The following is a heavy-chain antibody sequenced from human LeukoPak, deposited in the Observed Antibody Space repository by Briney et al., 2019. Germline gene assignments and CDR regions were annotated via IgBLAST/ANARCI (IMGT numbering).Heavy chain of an antibody. Sequence: GGSLRLSCAASGFTFSSYWMNWARQAPGKGLEWVASINHNGNVNYYVDSVKGRFTISRDNAKNSLYLQMSNLRAEDTAVYYCARGKITMVRGVITPPTFDYWGQGTLVTVSS. CDR1: GFTFSSYW. CDR2: INHNGNVN. CDR3: ARGKITMVRGVITPPTFDY. V-gene: IGHV3-7*03. J-gene: IGHJ4*02. D-gene: IGHD3-10*01.